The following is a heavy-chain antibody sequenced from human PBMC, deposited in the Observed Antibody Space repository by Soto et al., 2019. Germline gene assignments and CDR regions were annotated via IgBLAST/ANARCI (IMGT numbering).Heavy chain of an antibody. D-gene: IGHD5-12*01. CDR1: GFSVSSNY. J-gene: IGHJ5*02. Sequence: EVQLVETGGGLIQPGGSLRLSCAASGFSVSSNYMSWVRQAPGKGLEWVSVLYSGGNTYYAGSVKGRVTISRDNDKNTLYLQMNSLRVEDTAVYYCARGHNSGYAPWGQGSLVTVSS. CDR2: LYSGGNT. V-gene: IGHV3-53*02. CDR3: ARGHNSGYAP.